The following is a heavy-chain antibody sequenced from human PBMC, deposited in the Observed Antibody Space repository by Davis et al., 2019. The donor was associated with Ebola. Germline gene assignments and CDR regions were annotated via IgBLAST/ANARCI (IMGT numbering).Heavy chain of an antibody. Sequence: SVKVSCKASGCTFSSYALSWVRQAPGQGLQWLARIIPILGIANYAQKFQGRVTITADKSTSTAYMELSSLRSEDTAVYYCARDLAVAGDYWGQGTLVTVSS. CDR2: IIPILGIA. V-gene: IGHV1-69*04. CDR3: ARDLAVAGDY. D-gene: IGHD6-19*01. J-gene: IGHJ4*02. CDR1: GCTFSSYA.